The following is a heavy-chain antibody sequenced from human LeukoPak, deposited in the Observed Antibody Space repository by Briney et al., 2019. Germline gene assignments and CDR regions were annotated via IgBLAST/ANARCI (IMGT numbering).Heavy chain of an antibody. CDR2: INPKSAGT. CDR1: GYTFTGYY. J-gene: IGHJ5*02. V-gene: IGHV1-2*02. Sequence: ASVTVSCKASGYTFTGYYMQWVRQAPGQGLEWMGWINPKSAGTKYAQKFRGRVTMTSDTSINTVYMELSRLRSDDTAVYYCARDLYWFDPWGQGTLVTVSS. CDR3: ARDLYWFDP.